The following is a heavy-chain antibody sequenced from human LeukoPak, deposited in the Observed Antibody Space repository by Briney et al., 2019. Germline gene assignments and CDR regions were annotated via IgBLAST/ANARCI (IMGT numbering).Heavy chain of an antibody. CDR3: ARHSRGYYDSTGYYYGSHAFDI. CDR2: IYYSGTT. CDR1: GGSIISSTYY. D-gene: IGHD3-22*01. Sequence: SETLSRTCTVSGGSIISSTYYWGWIRQPPGKGLEWIGSIYYSGTTYYNPSLKSRVTISVDTSRNQFSLKLSSVTAADTAVFHCARHSRGYYDSTGYYYGSHAFDIWGQGTMVTVSS. V-gene: IGHV4-39*01. J-gene: IGHJ3*02.